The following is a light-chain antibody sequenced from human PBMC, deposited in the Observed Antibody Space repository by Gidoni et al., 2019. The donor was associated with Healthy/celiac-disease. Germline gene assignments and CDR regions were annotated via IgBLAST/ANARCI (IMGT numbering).Light chain of an antibody. J-gene: IGKJ5*01. CDR1: QSISSW. CDR3: QQYNSYL. CDR2: KAS. V-gene: IGKV1-5*03. Sequence: DIQMTQSPSTLSASVGDRVTITCRASQSISSWLAWYQQKPGKAPKLLIYKASSLESGVPSRFSGRGSGTEFTLTISSLQPDDFATYYCQQYNSYLFGQGTRLEIK.